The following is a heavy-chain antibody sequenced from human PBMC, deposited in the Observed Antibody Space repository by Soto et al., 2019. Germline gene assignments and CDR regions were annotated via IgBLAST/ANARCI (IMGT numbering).Heavy chain of an antibody. J-gene: IGHJ4*02. CDR3: ARSWGGDGYSH. CDR1: GGSISSGDYY. Sequence: PSETLSLTCTVSGGSISSGDYYWSWIRQPPGKGLEWIGYIYYSGSTYYNPSLKSRVTISVDTSKNQFSLTLRSVNAVDTGVYYCARSWGGDGYSHWGQGTLVTVSS. D-gene: IGHD2-15*01. V-gene: IGHV4-30-4*01. CDR2: IYYSGST.